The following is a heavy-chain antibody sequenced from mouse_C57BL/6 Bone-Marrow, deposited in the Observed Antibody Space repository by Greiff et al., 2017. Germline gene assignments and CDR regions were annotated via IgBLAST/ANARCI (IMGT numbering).Heavy chain of an antibody. CDR2: IWRGGST. CDR3: AKYGYDVPYAMDY. J-gene: IGHJ4*01. Sequence: VQLQQSGPGLVLPSQSLSITCTVSGFSLTSYGVHWVRQSPGKGLEWLGVIWRGGSTDYNAAFMSRLSITKDNSKSQVFFKMNSLQADDTAIYYCAKYGYDVPYAMDYWGQGTSVTVAS. V-gene: IGHV2-5*01. CDR1: GFSLTSYG. D-gene: IGHD2-2*01.